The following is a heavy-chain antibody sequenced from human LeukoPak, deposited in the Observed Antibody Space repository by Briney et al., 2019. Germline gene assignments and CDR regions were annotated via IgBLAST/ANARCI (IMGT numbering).Heavy chain of an antibody. Sequence: GGSLRLSCAASGFTFSSYWMHWVRQAPGKGLVWVSRINTDGSSTSYADSVKGRFTISRDNAKNTLYLQMNSLRADDTAVYYCARGGAYSSSWYPFDYWGQGTLVTVSS. J-gene: IGHJ4*02. CDR3: ARGGAYSSSWYPFDY. V-gene: IGHV3-74*01. CDR1: GFTFSSYW. CDR2: INTDGSST. D-gene: IGHD6-13*01.